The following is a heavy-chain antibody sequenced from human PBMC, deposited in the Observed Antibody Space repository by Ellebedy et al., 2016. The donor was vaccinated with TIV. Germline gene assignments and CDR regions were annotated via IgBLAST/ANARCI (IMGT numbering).Heavy chain of an antibody. D-gene: IGHD3-10*01. CDR2: IAYDGNDE. CDR3: ARDDYHGSGVDY. J-gene: IGHJ4*02. Sequence: GESLKISCAASGFTFDRFPMHWVRQAPGKGLEWVAVIAYDGNDEYYADSVKGRFTISRDNSKNTLYLQMNRLRAGDTAVYYCARDDYHGSGVDYWGQGTLVTVSS. CDR1: GFTFDRFP. V-gene: IGHV3-30*01.